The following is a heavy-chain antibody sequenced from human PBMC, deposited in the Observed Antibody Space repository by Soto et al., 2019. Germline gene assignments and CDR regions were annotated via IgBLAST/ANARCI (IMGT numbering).Heavy chain of an antibody. J-gene: IGHJ4*02. D-gene: IGHD6-6*01. Sequence: SETLSLTCSFSGYSVTSNYLTWIRQSPEKGLEWIGYMHYTGISNYNPSLKSRVTISVDKSKNQFSLKLSSVTAADTAVYYCARAVRTHFDYWGQGTLVTVSS. V-gene: IGHV4-59*08. CDR1: GYSVTSNY. CDR2: MHYTGIS. CDR3: ARAVRTHFDY.